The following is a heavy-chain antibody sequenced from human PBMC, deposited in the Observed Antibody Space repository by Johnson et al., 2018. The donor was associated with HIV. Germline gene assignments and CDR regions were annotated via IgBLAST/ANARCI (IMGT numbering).Heavy chain of an antibody. D-gene: IGHD3-3*01. CDR2: ISYDGSNK. Sequence: VQVLESGGGVVQPGRSLRLSCVASGFTISNYGMHWVRQAPGKGLEWVAVISYDGSNKYYADSVKGRFTISRDNSKNTLYLQMNSLRAEDTAVYYCARDHDGLWGQWTMVTVSS. CDR3: ARDHDGL. V-gene: IGHV3-30*19. CDR1: GFTISNYG. J-gene: IGHJ3*01.